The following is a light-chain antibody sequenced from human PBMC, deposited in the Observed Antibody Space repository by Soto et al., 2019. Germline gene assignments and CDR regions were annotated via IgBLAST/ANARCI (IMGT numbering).Light chain of an antibody. CDR3: AAWDERLNGYV. CDR2: SDN. Sequence: QSVLTQPPSASGTPGQRVTISCSGSNSNIGSHSVNWYQQVPGTAPKFLIYSDNQRPSGVPDRFSGSKSGTSASLAISGLQSADEADYYCAAWDERLNGYVFGAGTKVTVL. V-gene: IGLV1-44*01. J-gene: IGLJ1*01. CDR1: NSNIGSHS.